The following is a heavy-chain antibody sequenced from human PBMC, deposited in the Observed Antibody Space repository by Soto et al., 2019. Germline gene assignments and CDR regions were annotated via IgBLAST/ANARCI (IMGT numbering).Heavy chain of an antibody. CDR3: ARGRYGDY. V-gene: IGHV1-18*01. CDR1: GYTFTSYG. CDR2: ISAHNGNT. Sequence: VHLVQSGAEVKKPGASVKVSCKASGYTFTSYGITWVRQAPGQGLEWMGWISAHNGNTDYAQKLQGRVIVTRDTSTSKAYMELRSLRSDDTAVYYCARGRYGDYWGQGALVTVSS. D-gene: IGHD1-1*01. J-gene: IGHJ4*02.